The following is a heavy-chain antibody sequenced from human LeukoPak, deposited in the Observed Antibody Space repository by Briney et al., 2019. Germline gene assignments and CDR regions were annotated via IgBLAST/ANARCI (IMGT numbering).Heavy chain of an antibody. D-gene: IGHD2-2*01. CDR1: GFTFSSYS. J-gene: IGHJ6*04. Sequence: PGGSLRLSCAASGFTFSSYSMNWVRQAPGKGLEWVSSISSSSSYIYYADSVKGRFTISRDNAKNSLYLQMNSPRAEDTAVYYCARAQNRDYCSSTSCYAFFYYGMDVWGKGTTVTVSS. CDR2: ISSSSSYI. CDR3: ARAQNRDYCSSTSCYAFFYYGMDV. V-gene: IGHV3-21*01.